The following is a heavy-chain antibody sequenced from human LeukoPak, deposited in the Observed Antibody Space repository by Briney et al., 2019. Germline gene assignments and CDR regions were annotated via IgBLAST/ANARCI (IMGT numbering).Heavy chain of an antibody. Sequence: SETLSLTCTVSGGSISSYYWSWIRQPAGKGLEWIGRIYTSGSTNYNPSLKSQVTMSVDTSKNQFSLKLSSVTAADTAVYYCARDEGSSSRGRRYNWFDPWGQGTLVTVSS. CDR3: ARDEGSSSRGRRYNWFDP. J-gene: IGHJ5*02. CDR1: GGSISSYY. D-gene: IGHD6-6*01. V-gene: IGHV4-4*07. CDR2: IYTSGST.